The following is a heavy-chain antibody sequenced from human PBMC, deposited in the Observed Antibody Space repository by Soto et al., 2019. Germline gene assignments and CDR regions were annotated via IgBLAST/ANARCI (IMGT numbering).Heavy chain of an antibody. V-gene: IGHV4-4*07. Sequence: XETRSLTCTVSGASISGFYWSWIRKSSGKGLEWIGRIYATGTTDYNPSLKSRVMMSVDTSKKQFSLKLRSVTAADTAVYYCVRDGTKTLRDWFDPWGQGISVTVSS. CDR2: IYATGTT. CDR1: GASISGFY. J-gene: IGHJ5*02. CDR3: VRDGTKTLRDWFDP. D-gene: IGHD1-1*01.